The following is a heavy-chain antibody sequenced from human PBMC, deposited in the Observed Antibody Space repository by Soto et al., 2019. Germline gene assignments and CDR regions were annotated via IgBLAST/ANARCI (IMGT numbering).Heavy chain of an antibody. D-gene: IGHD6-19*01. CDR2: ISFDGSNK. V-gene: IGHV3-30-3*01. Sequence: QMQLVESGGGVVQPGESLRLSCAASGFTFNYYPMHWVRQTPGKGLEWVAVISFDGSNKFYADSVKGRFTVSRDNSKNMLYLQLXSLRPEDAAVYYCARLPGALVAVLYIYPLDGREAMSDVDVWGQGTTVSVSS. CDR3: ARLPGALVAVLYIYPLDGREAMSDVDV. CDR1: GFTFNYYP. J-gene: IGHJ6*02.